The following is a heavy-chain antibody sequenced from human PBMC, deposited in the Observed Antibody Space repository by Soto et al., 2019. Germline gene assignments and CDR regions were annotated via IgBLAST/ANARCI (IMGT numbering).Heavy chain of an antibody. D-gene: IGHD3-3*01. J-gene: IGHJ3*02. CDR3: ARGGGVGVAGSAAFDM. V-gene: IGHV1-2*02. CDR2: INPATGAA. Sequence: QLHLVQSGAVVKKPGASVTVSCSASGYPVTAYYMHWVRQAPGRGLEWMGGINPATGAAKYTQTFPGRVTMTRDPSTSTVLMELGGLTSEDPALFFCARGGGVGVAGSAAFDMWGQGTLVTVSS. CDR1: GYPVTAYY.